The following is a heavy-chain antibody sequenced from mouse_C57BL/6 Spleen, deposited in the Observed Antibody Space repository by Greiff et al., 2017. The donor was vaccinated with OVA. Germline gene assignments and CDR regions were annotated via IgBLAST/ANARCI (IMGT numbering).Heavy chain of an antibody. CDR1: GYTFTSYW. V-gene: IGHV1-55*01. CDR3: ARRDNSYWYFDV. CDR2: IYPGSGST. D-gene: IGHD3-3*01. Sequence: VQLQQPGAELVKPGASVKMSCKASGYTFTSYWITWVKQRPGQGLEWIGDIYPGSGSTNYNEKFKSKAKLTVDTSSSTAYMQLSSLTSEDSAVYYCARRDNSYWYFDVWGTGTTVTVSS. J-gene: IGHJ1*03.